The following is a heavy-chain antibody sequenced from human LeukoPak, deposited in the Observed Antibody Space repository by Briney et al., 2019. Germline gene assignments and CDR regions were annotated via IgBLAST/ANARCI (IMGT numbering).Heavy chain of an antibody. CDR3: ARYCSSTSCDGDV. D-gene: IGHD2-2*01. V-gene: IGHV4-39*01. Sequence: PSETLSLTCTVSGGSISSSSYYWGWIRQPPGKGLEWIGSIYYSGGTYYNPSLKSRVTISVDTSKNQFSLKLSSVTAADTAVYYCARYCSSTSCDGDVWGKGTTVTVSS. CDR2: IYYSGGT. J-gene: IGHJ6*04. CDR1: GGSISSSSYY.